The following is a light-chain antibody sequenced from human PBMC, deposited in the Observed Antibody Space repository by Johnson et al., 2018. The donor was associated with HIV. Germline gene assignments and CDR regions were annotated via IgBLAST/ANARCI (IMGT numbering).Light chain of an antibody. Sequence: VLTQPPLVSAAPGQKVTISCSGSSSNLGNNYVSWYQQLPGTAPKLLIYDNNQRPSVIPDRFSGSKSGTSATLAITGLQTGDEADYYCGTWDSSLSAYVFGTGTKVTVL. CDR3: GTWDSSLSAYV. CDR2: DNN. CDR1: SSNLGNNY. V-gene: IGLV1-51*01. J-gene: IGLJ1*01.